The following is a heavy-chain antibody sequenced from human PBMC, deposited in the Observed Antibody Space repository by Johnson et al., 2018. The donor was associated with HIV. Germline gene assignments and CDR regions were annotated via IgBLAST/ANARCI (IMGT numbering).Heavy chain of an antibody. CDR2: IWYDGSNK. D-gene: IGHD3-3*01. CDR1: GFTFSSYG. V-gene: IGHV3-33*01. CDR3: AGGCSVLQHLEWSFAAFDI. Sequence: QVQLVESGGGVVQPGRSLRLSCAASGFTFSSYGMHWVRQAPGKGLEWVAVIWYDGSNKYYADSVKGRFTISRYNSKRPLSLQMNSLRAEGTALYYWAGGCSVLQHLEWSFAAFDIWGQGTMVTVSS. J-gene: IGHJ3*02.